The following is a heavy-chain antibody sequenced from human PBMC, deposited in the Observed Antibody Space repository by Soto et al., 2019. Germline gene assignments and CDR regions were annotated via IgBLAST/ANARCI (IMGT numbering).Heavy chain of an antibody. CDR3: TQGTTTTGRVI. CDR2: IYSETTGGST. V-gene: IGHV3-53*01. CDR1: ALSVTNNF. D-gene: IGHD1-26*01. Sequence: EVQLVESGGGLVQPGGSLRLSCAASALSVTNNFMTWVRQPPGKGLEWISAIYSETTGGSTYYADCVRGRSTISRDKSKNPLYLQIHSLRVEDTAVYYCTQGTTTTGRVIWGQGTLVTVSS. J-gene: IGHJ4*02.